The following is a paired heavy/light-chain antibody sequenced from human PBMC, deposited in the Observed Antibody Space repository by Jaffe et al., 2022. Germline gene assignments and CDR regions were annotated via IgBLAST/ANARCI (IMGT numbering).Light chain of an antibody. V-gene: IGLV1-44*01. Sequence: QSVLTQPPSASGTPGQRVTISCSGSSSNIGSNTVNWYQQLPGTAPKLLIYSNNQRPSGVPDRFSGSKSGTSASLAISGLQSEDEADYYCAAWDDSLNGHVVFGGGTKLTVL. CDR2: SNN. J-gene: IGLJ2*01. CDR3: AAWDDSLNGHVV. CDR1: SSNIGSNT.
Heavy chain of an antibody. CDR1: GGTFSSYA. J-gene: IGHJ4*02. Sequence: QVQLVQSGAEVKKPGSSVKVSCKASGGTFSSYAISWVRQAPGQGLEWMGGIIPIFGTANYAQKFQGRVTITTDESTSTAYMELSSLRSEDTAVYYCARDRVSAVVNRGYSYDFDYWGQGTLVTVSS. CDR3: ARDRVSAVVNRGYSYDFDY. D-gene: IGHD5-18*01. V-gene: IGHV1-69*05. CDR2: IIPIFGTA.